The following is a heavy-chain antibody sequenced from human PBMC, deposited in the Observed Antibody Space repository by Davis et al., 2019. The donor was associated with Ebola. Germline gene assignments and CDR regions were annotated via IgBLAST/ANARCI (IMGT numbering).Heavy chain of an antibody. CDR1: GGSISSYY. Sequence: PGGSLRLSCTVSGGSISSYYWSWIRQPPGKGLEWIGYIYYSGSTNYNPSLKSRVTISVDTSKNQFSLKLSSVTAADTAVYYCARVSTVVTPYYYYYGMDVWGQGTTVTVSS. J-gene: IGHJ6*02. CDR3: ARVSTVVTPYYYYYGMDV. CDR2: IYYSGST. D-gene: IGHD4-23*01. V-gene: IGHV4-59*01.